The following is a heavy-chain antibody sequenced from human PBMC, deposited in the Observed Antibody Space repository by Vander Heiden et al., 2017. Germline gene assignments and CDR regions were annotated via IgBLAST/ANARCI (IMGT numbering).Heavy chain of an antibody. CDR2: IYYSGST. CDR1: GGSISSSGYY. J-gene: IGHJ3*02. CDR3: ARYTLTTVTTSDAFDI. Sequence: QLQLQESGPGLVKPSETLSLTCTVSGGSISSSGYYWGWIRQPPGKGLEWIGSIYYSGSTYYNPCLKSRVTISVDTSKNQCSLKLSSVTAADTAVYYCARYTLTTVTTSDAFDIWGQGTMVTVSS. D-gene: IGHD4-17*01. V-gene: IGHV4-39*01.